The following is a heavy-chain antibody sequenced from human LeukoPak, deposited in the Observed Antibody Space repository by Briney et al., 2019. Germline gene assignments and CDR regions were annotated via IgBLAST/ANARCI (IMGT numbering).Heavy chain of an antibody. V-gene: IGHV3-53*01. CDR1: GFTVSSNY. Sequence: PGGSLRLSCAASGFTVSSNYMSWVRQAPGKGLEWVSVIYSAGSTYYAGSVKGRLTISRDNSKNTLYLQMNSLRADDTAVYYCARANPEYSYGQAYYGMDVWGQGTTVTVSS. CDR2: IYSAGST. CDR3: ARANPEYSYGQAYYGMDV. D-gene: IGHD5-18*01. J-gene: IGHJ6*02.